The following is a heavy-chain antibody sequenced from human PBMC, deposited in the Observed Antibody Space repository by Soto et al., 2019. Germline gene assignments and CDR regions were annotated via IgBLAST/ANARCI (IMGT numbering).Heavy chain of an antibody. Sequence: QVQLVESGGGVVQPGRSLRLSCAASGFTFSSYGMHWVRQAPGKGLEWVAVISYDGSNKYYADSVKGRFTISRDNSKNTLYLQMNSLRAEDTAVYYCAKDFGFGELFYWGQGTLVTVSS. D-gene: IGHD3-10*01. CDR1: GFTFSSYG. J-gene: IGHJ4*02. CDR3: AKDFGFGELFY. V-gene: IGHV3-30*18. CDR2: ISYDGSNK.